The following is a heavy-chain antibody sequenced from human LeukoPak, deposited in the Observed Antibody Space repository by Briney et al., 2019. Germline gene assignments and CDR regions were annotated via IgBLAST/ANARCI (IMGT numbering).Heavy chain of an antibody. Sequence: ASVKVSCKASGYTFTSYGISWVRQAPGQGLEWMGWISAYNGNTNYAQKLQGRVTMTTDTSTSTVYMELRSLRSDDTAVYYCARGSGSNVDDAFDIWGQGTMVTVSS. J-gene: IGHJ3*02. CDR2: ISAYNGNT. V-gene: IGHV1-18*01. CDR3: ARGSGSNVDDAFDI. CDR1: GYTFTSYG. D-gene: IGHD6-19*01.